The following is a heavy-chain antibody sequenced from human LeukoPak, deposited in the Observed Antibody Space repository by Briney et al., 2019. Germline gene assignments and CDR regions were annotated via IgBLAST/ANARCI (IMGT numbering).Heavy chain of an antibody. J-gene: IGHJ4*02. CDR2: IYYSGST. CDR1: GGSISSSSYY. Sequence: SETLSLTCTVSGGSISSSSYYWGWIRQPPGKGLEWIGSIYYSGSTYYNPSLKSRVTISVDTSKNQFSLKLSSVTAADTAVYYCARHGNVVVPAAIDYWGQGTLVTVSS. V-gene: IGHV4-39*01. CDR3: ARHGNVVVPAAIDY. D-gene: IGHD2-2*01.